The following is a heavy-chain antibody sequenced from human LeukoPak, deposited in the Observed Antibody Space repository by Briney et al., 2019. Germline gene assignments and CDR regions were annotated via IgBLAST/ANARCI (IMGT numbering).Heavy chain of an antibody. V-gene: IGHV3-30*02. Sequence: GGSLRLSCAASGFTFSSYGMHWVRQAPGKGLEWVAFIRYDGSNKYYADSVKGRFTISRDNSKNTLYLQMSSLRAEDTAVYYCARERYSSGWFPSDAFDIWGQGTMVTVSS. CDR2: IRYDGSNK. J-gene: IGHJ3*02. CDR1: GFTFSSYG. D-gene: IGHD6-19*01. CDR3: ARERYSSGWFPSDAFDI.